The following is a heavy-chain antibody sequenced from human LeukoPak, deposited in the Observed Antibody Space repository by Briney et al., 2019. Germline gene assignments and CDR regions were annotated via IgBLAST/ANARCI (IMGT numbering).Heavy chain of an antibody. D-gene: IGHD2-21*01. CDR2: IIPIFGTA. Sequence: ASVKVSCKASGGTFSSYAISWVRQAPGQGLEWMGGIIPIFGTANYAQKFQGRVTITADESTSTAYMELSSVTAADTAVYYCARTQNYCGGDCYLFDYWGQGTLVTVSS. J-gene: IGHJ4*02. CDR1: GGTFSSYA. V-gene: IGHV1-69*01. CDR3: ARTQNYCGGDCYLFDY.